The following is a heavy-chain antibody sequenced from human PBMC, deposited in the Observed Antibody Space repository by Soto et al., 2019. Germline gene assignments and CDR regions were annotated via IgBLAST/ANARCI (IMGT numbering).Heavy chain of an antibody. CDR3: ARTTFYDIFTAYYSLFDY. V-gene: IGHV4-31*01. CDR2: ISDSGSS. D-gene: IGHD3-9*01. J-gene: IGHJ4*02. Sequence: QVQLQESGPGLVKPSQTLTLTCTVSGGSISSGSFYWSWIRQHPGKGLEWIGHISDSGSSYYNPSRESLVTISVDTSKNQFSLKLSAVTAADTAVYFCARTTFYDIFTAYYSLFDYWGQGTLVTVSS. CDR1: GGSISSGSFY.